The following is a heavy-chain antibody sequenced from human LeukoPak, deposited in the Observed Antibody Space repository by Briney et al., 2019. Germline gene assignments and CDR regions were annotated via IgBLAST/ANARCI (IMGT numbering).Heavy chain of an antibody. J-gene: IGHJ4*02. CDR1: GYTFTSYA. V-gene: IGHV1-3*01. CDR3: ARVRGSGAAGFDY. D-gene: IGHD3-10*01. Sequence: ASVKVSCKASGYTFTSYAMHWVRQAPGQRLEWMGWINAGNGNTKYSQKFQGRVTITRDTSASTAYMELSSLRSEDTAVYYCARVRGSGAAGFDYWGQGTLVTDSS. CDR2: INAGNGNT.